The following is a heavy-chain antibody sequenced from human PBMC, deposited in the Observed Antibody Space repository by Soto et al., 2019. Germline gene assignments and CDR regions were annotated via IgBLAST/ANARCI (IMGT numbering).Heavy chain of an antibody. CDR2: ISGSGEST. D-gene: IGHD3-22*01. CDR1: GFTFSSYA. Sequence: EVQLLESGGGLVQPGGSLRLSCAASGFTFSSYAMSWVRQAPGRGLEWVSSISGSGESTYYADSVQGQFTISRDNSKNMLSLQMNSLRAEDTAIYYCAKEIVVTYHYWGQGILVTVSS. CDR3: AKEIVVTYHY. J-gene: IGHJ4*02. V-gene: IGHV3-23*01.